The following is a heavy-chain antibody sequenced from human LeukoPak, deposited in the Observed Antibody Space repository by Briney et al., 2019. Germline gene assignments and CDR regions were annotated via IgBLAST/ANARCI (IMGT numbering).Heavy chain of an antibody. CDR1: GFTFSSQS. D-gene: IGHD3-16*01. V-gene: IGHV3-48*01. Sequence: GASLKISCAASGFTFSSQSMSWVRQAPGKGLEWVSYISSSSDTIYYADSVKGRFTISRDNAKNSLYLQMSGLRADDTAVYYCATSSMGDYWGQGTLVPVSS. J-gene: IGHJ4*02. CDR2: ISSSSDTI. CDR3: ATSSMGDY.